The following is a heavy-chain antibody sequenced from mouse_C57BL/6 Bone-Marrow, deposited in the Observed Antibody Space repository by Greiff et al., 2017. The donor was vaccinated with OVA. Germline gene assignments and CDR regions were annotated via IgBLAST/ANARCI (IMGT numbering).Heavy chain of an antibody. V-gene: IGHV5-15*01. Sequence: EVKLMESGGGLVQPGGSLKLSCAASGFTFSDYGMAWVRQAPRKGPEWVAFISNLAYSIYYADTVTGRFTIPRENAKNTLYLEMSSLRSEDTAMYYCARLLYGYYAMDYWGQGTSVTVSS. CDR2: ISNLAYSI. CDR3: ARLLYGYYAMDY. J-gene: IGHJ4*01. CDR1: GFTFSDYG. D-gene: IGHD1-1*02.